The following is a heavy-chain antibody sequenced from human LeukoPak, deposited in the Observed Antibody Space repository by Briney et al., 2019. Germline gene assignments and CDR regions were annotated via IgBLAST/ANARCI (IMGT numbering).Heavy chain of an antibody. CDR1: GYTFTSYD. V-gene: IGHV1-8*01. J-gene: IGHJ6*02. D-gene: IGHD4-17*01. CDR2: MNPNSYNT. CDR3: ARGGAVTMGYYVMDV. Sequence: ASVKVSCKASGYTFTSYDINWVRQAPGQGLEWTGWMNPNSYNTGYAQKFQGRVTMTRNTSITTAYMELSSLRSEDTAVYYCARGGAVTMGYYVMDVWGQGTTVTVSS.